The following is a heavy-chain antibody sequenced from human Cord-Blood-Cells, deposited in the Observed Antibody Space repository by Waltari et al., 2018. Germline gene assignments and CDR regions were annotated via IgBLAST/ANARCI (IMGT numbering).Heavy chain of an antibody. CDR3: AGVRGAIAPYYYYYMDV. D-gene: IGHD3-10*01. Sequence: QLQLQESGPGLVKPSETLSLTCTVSGGSISSSSYYWGWLRQPPGKGLEWIGSIYYSGSTYYNPSLKSRVTISVDTSKNQFSLKLSSVTAADTAVYYCAGVRGAIAPYYYYYMDVWGKGTTVTVSS. V-gene: IGHV4-39*07. CDR1: GGSISSSSYY. CDR2: IYYSGST. J-gene: IGHJ6*03.